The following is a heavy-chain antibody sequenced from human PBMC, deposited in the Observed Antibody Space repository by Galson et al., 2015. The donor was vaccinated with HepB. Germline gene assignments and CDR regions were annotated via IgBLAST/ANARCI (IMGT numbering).Heavy chain of an antibody. CDR2: INSDGSST. CDR1: GFTFSSYW. Sequence: SLRLSCAASGFTFSSYWMHWVRQAPGQGLVWVSRINSDGSSTSYADSVKGRFTISRDNAKNTLYLQVNSLRAEDTAVYYCARAGGFGELFSSREKYYFGYWGQGTLVTVSS. J-gene: IGHJ4*02. D-gene: IGHD3-10*01. V-gene: IGHV3-74*01. CDR3: ARAGGFGELFSSREKYYFGY.